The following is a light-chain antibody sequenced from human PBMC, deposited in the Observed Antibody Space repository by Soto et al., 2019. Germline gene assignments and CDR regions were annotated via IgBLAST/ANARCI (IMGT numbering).Light chain of an antibody. CDR2: GNS. CDR3: QSYDTSLSGVV. J-gene: IGLJ2*01. V-gene: IGLV1-40*01. Sequence: QSVLTQPPSVSAAPGQRVTISCTGSSSNIGAGFNVQWYQQLPGEAPKLLIYGNSNRRSGVPDRFSGSKSGTTVSLAITGLQAEDEADYYCQSYDTSLSGVVFGGGTKLTVL. CDR1: SSNIGAGFN.